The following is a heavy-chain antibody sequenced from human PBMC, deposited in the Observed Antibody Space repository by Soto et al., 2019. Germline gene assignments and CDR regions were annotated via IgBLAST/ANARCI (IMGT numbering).Heavy chain of an antibody. Sequence: ASVKVSCKTSGYTFAAYYIHWIRQAPGQGLEWMGWINPTSGGTVYAQNFQDRVTMTRDTSISTAYMELRRLNSDDTAVYYCARDPDYGDYWGYFFDSWGQGTPVTSPQ. D-gene: IGHD4-17*01. CDR1: GYTFAAYY. V-gene: IGHV1-2*02. J-gene: IGHJ4*02. CDR2: INPTSGGT. CDR3: ARDPDYGDYWGYFFDS.